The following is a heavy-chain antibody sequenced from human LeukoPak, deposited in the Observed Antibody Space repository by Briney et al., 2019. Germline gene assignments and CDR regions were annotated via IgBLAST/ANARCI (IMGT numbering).Heavy chain of an antibody. D-gene: IGHD3-9*01. CDR1: GGSISSSSCY. V-gene: IGHV4-39*01. CDR2: AYYSGSP. Sequence: SESDSLTCTVSGGSISSSSCYWAWIRQSPGKGLEWIGSAYYSGSPYYDPSLKSRVTISVDTSKNQFSLKLSSVTAADTAVYYCASHSAEYDILTGYHSYNSFDPWGDGIMVTVSS. J-gene: IGHJ5*02. CDR3: ASHSAEYDILTGYHSYNSFDP.